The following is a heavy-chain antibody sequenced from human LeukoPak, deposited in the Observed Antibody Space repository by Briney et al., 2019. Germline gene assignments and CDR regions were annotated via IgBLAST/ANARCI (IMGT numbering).Heavy chain of an antibody. D-gene: IGHD3-22*01. CDR3: ARESSVTMIVVAQPDY. Sequence: ASVKVSCKASGYTFTSYGISWVRQAPGQGLEWMGWISAYNGNTNYAQKLQGRVTMTTDTSTSTAYMELRSLRSDDTAVYYCARESSVTMIVVAQPDYWGQGTLVTVSS. CDR2: ISAYNGNT. CDR1: GYTFTSYG. J-gene: IGHJ4*02. V-gene: IGHV1-18*01.